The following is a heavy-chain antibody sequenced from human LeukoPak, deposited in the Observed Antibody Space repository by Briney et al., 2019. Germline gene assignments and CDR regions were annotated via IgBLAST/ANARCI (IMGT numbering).Heavy chain of an antibody. Sequence: GESPKISCKSSGAGFTSYWIGWVRQMPGKGLEWMGILYALDSDSSYSSSFQGQVTVSAHRSIRTAYLQWSSLEASDAARYYCARQRYRSAWRGWYFVLWGRGSLVTVSS. D-gene: IGHD6-19*01. CDR3: ARQRYRSAWRGWYFVL. CDR1: GAGFTSYW. V-gene: IGHV5-51*01. J-gene: IGHJ2*01. CDR2: LYALDSDS.